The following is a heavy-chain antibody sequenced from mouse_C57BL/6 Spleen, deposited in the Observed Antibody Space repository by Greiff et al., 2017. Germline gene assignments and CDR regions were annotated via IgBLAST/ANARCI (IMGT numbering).Heavy chain of an antibody. CDR2: IYPSDSAT. CDR3: SIGDYDAWFAY. CDR1: GYTFTSYW. Sequence: QVQLQQPGAELVKPGASVKVSCKASGYTFTSYWMHWVKQRPGQGLEWIGRIYPSDSATNYNQKFKGQATLTVDESSSTAYMQLSSLTSEDSAVYYCSIGDYDAWFAYWGQGTLVNVSA. D-gene: IGHD2-4*01. J-gene: IGHJ3*01. V-gene: IGHV1-74*01.